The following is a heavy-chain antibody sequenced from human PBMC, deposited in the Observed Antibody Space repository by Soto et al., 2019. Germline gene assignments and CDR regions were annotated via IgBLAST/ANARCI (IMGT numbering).Heavy chain of an antibody. V-gene: IGHV3-21*01. J-gene: IGHJ4*02. CDR3: ARDPPSIAVRRDFDY. CDR1: GFTFSSYA. Sequence: EVHLVESGGGLVRPGGSLRLSCAASGFTFSSYAMNWVRQAPGKGLEWVSSISSSSNYKNHADSVKGRFTISRDNAKNSLYLQMNSLRAEDTAVYYCARDPPSIAVRRDFDYWGQGTLVTVSS. CDR2: ISSSSNYK. D-gene: IGHD6-6*01.